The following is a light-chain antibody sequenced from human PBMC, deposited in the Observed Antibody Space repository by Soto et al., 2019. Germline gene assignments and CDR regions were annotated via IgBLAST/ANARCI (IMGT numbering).Light chain of an antibody. CDR3: LQVYSFPRT. Sequence: DIQMTQSPSTLSASVGDRVTITCRASQSINNWLAWYQQKPGKAPKFLIQAASILQSGVPSRFSGSGSGTEFILTINNLQPEDFASYFCLQVYSFPRTFGLGTKVDIK. J-gene: IGKJ1*01. CDR2: AAS. CDR1: QSINNW. V-gene: IGKV1-5*01.